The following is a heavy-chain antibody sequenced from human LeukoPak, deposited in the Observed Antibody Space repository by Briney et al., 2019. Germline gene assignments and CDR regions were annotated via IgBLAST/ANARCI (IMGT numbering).Heavy chain of an antibody. Sequence: DPSETLSLTCTVSGGSISSYYWNWIRQPPGKGLEWIGYIYYSGSTNYNPSLKSRVTISVDRSKNQSSLKLSSVTAADTAVYYCARAVARGSWFDPWGQGTLVTVSS. CDR3: ARAVARGSWFDP. J-gene: IGHJ5*02. CDR1: GGSISSYY. CDR2: IYYSGST. V-gene: IGHV4-59*01.